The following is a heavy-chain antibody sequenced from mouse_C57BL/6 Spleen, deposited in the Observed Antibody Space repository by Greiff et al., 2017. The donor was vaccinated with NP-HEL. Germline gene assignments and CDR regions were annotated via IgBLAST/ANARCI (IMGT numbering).Heavy chain of an antibody. V-gene: IGHV2-3*01. CDR3: ASITTGDAMDY. D-gene: IGHD1-1*01. CDR1: GFSLTSYG. CDR2: IWGDGST. Sequence: QVQLQQSGPGLVAPSQSLSITCTVSGFSLTSYGVSWVRQPPGKGLEWLGVIWGDGSTNYHSALISRLSISKDNSKSQVFLKLNSLQTDDTATYYGASITTGDAMDYWGQGTSVTVSS. J-gene: IGHJ4*01.